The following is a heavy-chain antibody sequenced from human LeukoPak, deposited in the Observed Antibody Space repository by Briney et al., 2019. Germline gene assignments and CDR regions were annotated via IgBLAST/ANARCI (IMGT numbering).Heavy chain of an antibody. D-gene: IGHD2-15*01. Sequence: TGGSLRLSCAASGFTFNSYAMSWVRQAPGKGLEWVANIKQDGSEKYYVDSVKGRFTISRDNAKNSLYLQMNSLRAEDTAVYYCARAAGGLGYCSGGSCGFFDYWGQGTLVTVSS. CDR1: GFTFNSYA. CDR2: IKQDGSEK. V-gene: IGHV3-7*01. CDR3: ARAAGGLGYCSGGSCGFFDY. J-gene: IGHJ4*02.